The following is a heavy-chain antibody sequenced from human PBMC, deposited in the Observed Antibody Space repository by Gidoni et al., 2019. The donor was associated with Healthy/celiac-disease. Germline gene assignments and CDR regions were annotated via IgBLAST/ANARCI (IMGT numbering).Heavy chain of an antibody. Sequence: QVQLQQLGAGLLKPTETLSPTCAVYGGSFSAYYWSWIRQPPWKGLEWIGEIKHSGSTNYNPSLKSRVTISVDTSKNQFSLKLSSVTAADTAVYDCARPLYYYGSGTPFDPWGQGTLVTVSS. D-gene: IGHD3-10*01. V-gene: IGHV4-34*01. CDR1: GGSFSAYY. CDR2: IKHSGST. J-gene: IGHJ5*02. CDR3: ARPLYYYGSGTPFDP.